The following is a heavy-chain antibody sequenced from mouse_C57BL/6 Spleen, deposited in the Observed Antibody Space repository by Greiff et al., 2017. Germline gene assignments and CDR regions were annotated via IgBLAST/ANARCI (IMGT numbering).Heavy chain of an antibody. V-gene: IGHV5-9*01. CDR3: ARHAAYYGSSYDWYFDV. Sequence: EVQRVESGGGLVKPGGSLKLSCAASGFTFSSYTMSWVRQTPEKRLDWVATISGGGGNPYSPDSVKGRFPIARDNAKDTLYLQMSSLRSEDTALYYCARHAAYYGSSYDWYFDVWGTGTTVTVSS. CDR1: GFTFSSYT. CDR2: ISGGGGNP. J-gene: IGHJ1*03. D-gene: IGHD1-1*01.